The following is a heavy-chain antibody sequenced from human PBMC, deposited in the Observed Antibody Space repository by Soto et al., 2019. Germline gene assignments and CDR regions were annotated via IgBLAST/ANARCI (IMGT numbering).Heavy chain of an antibody. CDR1: GFTFSSYW. Sequence: GGSLRLSCAASGFTFSSYWMSWVRQAPGKGLEWVANIKQDGSEKDYVDSVKGRVTISRDNAKNSLYLQMNSLRAEDTAVYYCAGHLGYCTNGVCYLPDYWGQGTLVTVSS. D-gene: IGHD2-8*01. CDR3: AGHLGYCTNGVCYLPDY. V-gene: IGHV3-7*01. J-gene: IGHJ4*02. CDR2: IKQDGSEK.